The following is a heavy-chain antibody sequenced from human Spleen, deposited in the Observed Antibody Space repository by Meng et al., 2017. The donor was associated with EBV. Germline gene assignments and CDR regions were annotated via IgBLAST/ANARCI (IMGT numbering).Heavy chain of an antibody. D-gene: IGHD3-10*01. Sequence: QVALVQSGFELKKPWAAVKVSCKASGYPFTSYARNWVRQAPGQGLEWMGWINTNTVNPTYAQGFTGRFVFSLDTSVSTAYLQISSLKAEDTAVYYCARGVPNYYGQFDPWGQGTLVTVSS. V-gene: IGHV7-4-1*02. J-gene: IGHJ5*02. CDR2: INTNTVNP. CDR3: ARGVPNYYGQFDP. CDR1: GYPFTSYA.